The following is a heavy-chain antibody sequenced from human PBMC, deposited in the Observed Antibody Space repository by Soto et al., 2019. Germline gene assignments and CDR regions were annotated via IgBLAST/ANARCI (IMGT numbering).Heavy chain of an antibody. J-gene: IGHJ6*02. CDR3: ARGGASDYYYGMDV. CDR2: ISAYNGNT. V-gene: IGHV1-18*01. Sequence: QVQLVQSGTEVKRPGASVKVSCKASGYTFTTYAISWVRQAPGQGLEWMGWISAYNGNTHYAQKLQGRVTMTTDTSTSTAFMELRSLRSDDTAEYYWARGGASDYYYGMDVWGQGTTVTVSS. CDR1: GYTFTTYA.